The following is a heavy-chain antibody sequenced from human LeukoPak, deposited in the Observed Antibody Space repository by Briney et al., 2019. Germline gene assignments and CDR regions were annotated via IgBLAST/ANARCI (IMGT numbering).Heavy chain of an antibody. D-gene: IGHD4-17*01. Sequence: PSETLSLICTGSGGSISSYYWSWIRQPPGKGMEWIGYFYYSGSTSYNPSLKSRVTISVDTSKNQFSLKLTSVTAADTAVYYCARQTGTVTTPFDYWGQGTLVTVSS. J-gene: IGHJ4*02. V-gene: IGHV4-59*08. CDR1: GGSISSYY. CDR3: ARQTGTVTTPFDY. CDR2: FYYSGST.